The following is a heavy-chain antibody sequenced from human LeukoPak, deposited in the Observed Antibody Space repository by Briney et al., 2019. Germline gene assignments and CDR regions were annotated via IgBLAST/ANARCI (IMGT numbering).Heavy chain of an antibody. V-gene: IGHV1-69*13. J-gene: IGHJ6*02. CDR3: ARRNYYGSGSPGGMDV. CDR1: GGTFSSHA. CDR2: IIPIFGTA. D-gene: IGHD3-10*01. Sequence: ASVKVSCKASGGTFSSHAISWVRQAPGQGLEWMGGIIPIFGTANYAQKFQGRVTITADESTSTAYMELSSLRSEDTAVYYCARRNYYGSGSPGGMDVWGQGTTVTVSS.